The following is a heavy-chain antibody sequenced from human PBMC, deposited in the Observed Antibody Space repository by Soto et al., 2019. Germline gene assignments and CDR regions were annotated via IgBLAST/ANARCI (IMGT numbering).Heavy chain of an antibody. Sequence: QVQLVESGGGVVQPGRSLRLSCAASGFTFSSYAMHWVRQAPGKGLEWVAVISYDGSNKYYADSVKGRFTISRDNSKNTLYLQMNSLRAEDTAVYYCARDHGGSSSNPGYGMDVWGQGTTVTVSS. CDR2: ISYDGSNK. J-gene: IGHJ6*02. D-gene: IGHD6-6*01. CDR3: ARDHGGSSSNPGYGMDV. CDR1: GFTFSSYA. V-gene: IGHV3-30-3*01.